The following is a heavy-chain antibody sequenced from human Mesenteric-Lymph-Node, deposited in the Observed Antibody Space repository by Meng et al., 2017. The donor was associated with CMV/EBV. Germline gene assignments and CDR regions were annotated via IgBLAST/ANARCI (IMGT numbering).Heavy chain of an antibody. J-gene: IGHJ4*02. D-gene: IGHD1-26*01. CDR3: ATLSGSYYLDY. CDR2: VDPEDGET. CDR1: GYTFTSYD. V-gene: IGHV1-69-2*01. Sequence: ASVKVSCKASGYTFTSYDINWVRQATGQGLEWMGLVDPEDGETKYVEKFQGRVTITADTSTGTAYMELSSLRSEDTAVYYCATLSGSYYLDYWGQGTLVTVSS.